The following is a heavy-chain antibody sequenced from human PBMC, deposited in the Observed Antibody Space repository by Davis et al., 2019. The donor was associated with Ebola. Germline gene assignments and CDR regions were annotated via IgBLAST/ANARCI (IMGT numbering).Heavy chain of an antibody. CDR2: TYYTSKWYN. Sequence: HSQTLSLICDTSGDTVSSIDGAWNWIRQSPSRGLEWLGRTYYTSKWYNDYAVSVKGRITINPDTSKNQFSLHLNSVTPDDTAVYYCARGWLRTSFDYWGQGTLVTVSS. J-gene: IGHJ4*02. D-gene: IGHD6-19*01. CDR1: GDTVSSIDGA. V-gene: IGHV6-1*01. CDR3: ARGWLRTSFDY.